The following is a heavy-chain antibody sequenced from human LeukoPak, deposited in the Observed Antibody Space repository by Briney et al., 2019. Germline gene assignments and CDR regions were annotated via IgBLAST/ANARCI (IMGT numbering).Heavy chain of an antibody. V-gene: IGHV3-74*01. CDR3: ARGVAAAVSYFDY. J-gene: IGHJ4*02. Sequence: PGGSLRLSCAASGFTFSSYWMHWVRQAPGKGLVWVSRINSDGSSTSYADSVKGRFTVSRDNAKNTLYLQMNSLRAEDTAVYYCARGVAAAVSYFDYWGQGTLVTVSS. CDR1: GFTFSSYW. CDR2: INSDGSST. D-gene: IGHD6-13*01.